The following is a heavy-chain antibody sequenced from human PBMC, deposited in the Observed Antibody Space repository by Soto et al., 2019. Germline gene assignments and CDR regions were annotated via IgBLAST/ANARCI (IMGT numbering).Heavy chain of an antibody. CDR1: GYRFTEFG. D-gene: IGHD3-16*01. V-gene: IGHV1-18*01. CDR3: ARAAARLVIVWGRNDALDI. J-gene: IGHJ3*02. Sequence: QVQLLQSGPEVKKPGASVKVSCRAFGYRFTEFGISWVRQAPGQGLEWVGWSRADNSHPNYAKSLQGRVNVTTDTSWNTAYMKLTSLTSADTAVYYCARAAARLVIVWGRNDALDIWGQGTLVFVSS. CDR2: SRADNSHP.